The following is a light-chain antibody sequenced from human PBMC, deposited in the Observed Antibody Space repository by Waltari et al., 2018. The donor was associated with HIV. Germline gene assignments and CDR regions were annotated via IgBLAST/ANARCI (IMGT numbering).Light chain of an antibody. CDR3: QQYGISPIYT. Sequence: EIVLTQSPGTLSLSPGETATLSCRASQSVSSNYLAWYQQKPGQAPRLLIYCASSRATGIPDRFSGSGSGTDFTLTISRLEPEDFAVYYCQQYGISPIYTFGQGTKLEIK. V-gene: IGKV3-20*01. J-gene: IGKJ2*01. CDR2: CAS. CDR1: QSVSSNY.